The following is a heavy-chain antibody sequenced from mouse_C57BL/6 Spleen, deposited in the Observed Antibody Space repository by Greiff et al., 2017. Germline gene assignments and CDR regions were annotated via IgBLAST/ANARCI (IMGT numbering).Heavy chain of an antibody. Sequence: EVQLQQSGPELVKPGASVKISCKASGYSFTGYYMNWVKQSPEKSLEWIGEINPSTGGTTYNQKFKAKATLTVDKSSSTAYMQLKSLTSEDSAVYYCARDYGNYLDYWGQGTSVTVSS. J-gene: IGHJ4*01. CDR2: INPSTGGT. D-gene: IGHD2-1*01. CDR3: ARDYGNYLDY. V-gene: IGHV1-42*01. CDR1: GYSFTGYY.